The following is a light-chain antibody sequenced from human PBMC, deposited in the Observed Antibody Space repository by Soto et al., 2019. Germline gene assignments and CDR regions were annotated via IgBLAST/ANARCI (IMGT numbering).Light chain of an antibody. CDR2: GAS. J-gene: IGKJ4*01. Sequence: IVLTQSPGTLSLSPGESATLSCRASQSVSSNFLAWYQQKPGQAPRLLIYGASSRATGIPDRFSGSGSGADFTLTISRLEPEDFAVYYCQQFSSYPLTFGGGTKVEIK. V-gene: IGKV3-20*01. CDR3: QQFSSYPLT. CDR1: QSVSSNF.